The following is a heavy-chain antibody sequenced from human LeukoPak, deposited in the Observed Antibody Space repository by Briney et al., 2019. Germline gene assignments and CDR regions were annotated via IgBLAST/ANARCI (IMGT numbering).Heavy chain of an antibody. J-gene: IGHJ6*03. Sequence: GGSLRLSCAASGFTFSSYAMSWVRQAPGKGLEWVSSISSSSSYIYYADSVKGRFTISRDNAKNSLYLQMNSLRAEDTAVYYCARVNEDIVVVPAAETNYYYYMDVWGKGTTVTVSS. CDR3: ARVNEDIVVVPAAETNYYYYMDV. CDR1: GFTFSSYA. D-gene: IGHD2-2*01. CDR2: ISSSSSYI. V-gene: IGHV3-21*01.